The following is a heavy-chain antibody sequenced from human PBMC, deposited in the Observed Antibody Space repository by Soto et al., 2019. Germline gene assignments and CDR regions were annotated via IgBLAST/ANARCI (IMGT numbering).Heavy chain of an antibody. CDR3: ARGLTEYSSS. D-gene: IGHD6-6*01. CDR2: ISSSSTI. J-gene: IGHJ5*02. CDR1: GFTFSSYS. Sequence: GSLRLSCAASGFTFSSYSMNWVRQAPGKGLEWVSYISSSSTIYYADSVKGRFTISRDNAKNSLYLQMNSLRAEDTAVYYCARGLTEYSSSWGQGTLVPVSS. V-gene: IGHV3-48*01.